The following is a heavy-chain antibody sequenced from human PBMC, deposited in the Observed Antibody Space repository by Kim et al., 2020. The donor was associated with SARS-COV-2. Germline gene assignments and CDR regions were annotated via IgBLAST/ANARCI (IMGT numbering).Heavy chain of an antibody. V-gene: IGHV4-59*01. D-gene: IGHD3-10*01. J-gene: IGHJ4*02. CDR3: ARVGTMVRGVIIRSYFDY. CDR1: GGSISSYY. Sequence: SETLSLTCTVSGGSISSYYWSWIRQPPGKGLEWIGYIYYSGSTNYNPSLKSRVTISVDTSKNQFSLKLSSVTAADTAVYYCARVGTMVRGVIIRSYFDYWGQGTLVTVSS. CDR2: IYYSGST.